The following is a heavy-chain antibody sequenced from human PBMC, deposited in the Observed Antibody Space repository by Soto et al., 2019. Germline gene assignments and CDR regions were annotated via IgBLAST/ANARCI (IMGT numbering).Heavy chain of an antibody. D-gene: IGHD4-17*01. CDR2: VSFEGSQK. CDR1: GFTFNNYA. V-gene: IGHV3-30-3*01. CDR3: ARDQGYGDPVLDY. Sequence: ESGGGVVQPGRSLRLSCTGSGFTFNNYAFHWVRQAPGKGLEWVAVVSFEGSQKSYADSVKGRFTISRDNSDNTLFLQMNNLRPDDTAVYYCARDQGYGDPVLDYWGQGTLVTVSS. J-gene: IGHJ4*02.